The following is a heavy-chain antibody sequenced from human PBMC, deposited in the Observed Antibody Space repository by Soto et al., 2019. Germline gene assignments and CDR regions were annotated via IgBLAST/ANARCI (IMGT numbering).Heavy chain of an antibody. D-gene: IGHD3-10*01. CDR2: ISNDGSNE. J-gene: IGHJ4*02. CDR1: GFTFSTYS. V-gene: IGHV3-30*18. Sequence: GGSLRLSCAASGFTFSTYSASWVRQAPGKGLEWVARISNDGSNEYYVDSVKGRFTISRDNSKNTLYLQMDSLRAEDTAVYYCAKGEVRGIIPSYFDYWGLGTLVTVSS. CDR3: AKGEVRGIIPSYFDY.